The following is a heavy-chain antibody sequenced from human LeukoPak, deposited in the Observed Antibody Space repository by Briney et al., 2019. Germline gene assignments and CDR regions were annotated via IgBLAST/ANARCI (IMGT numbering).Heavy chain of an antibody. V-gene: IGHV4-39*07. D-gene: IGHD3-10*01. CDR2: IYYSGST. J-gene: IGHJ4*02. CDR3: ARGGYGSAYYFDY. Sequence: PSETLSLTCTVSGGSISSSSYYWGWIRQPPGKGLEWIGNIYYSGSTYYNPSLKSRVTISVDTSKNQFSLKLSSVTAADTAVYYCARGGYGSAYYFDYWGQGTLVTVSS. CDR1: GGSISSSSYY.